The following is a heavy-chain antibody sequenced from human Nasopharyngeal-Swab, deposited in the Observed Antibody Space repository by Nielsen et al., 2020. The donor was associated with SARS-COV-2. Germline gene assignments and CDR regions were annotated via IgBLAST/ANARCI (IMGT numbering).Heavy chain of an antibody. Sequence: WVRQAPGQGLEWMGGIIPIFGTANYAQKFQGRVTITADESTSTAYMEPSSLRSEDTAVYYCARGLTTVTTYYYYGMDVWGQGTTVTVSS. CDR3: ARGLTTVTTYYYYGMDV. D-gene: IGHD4-11*01. J-gene: IGHJ6*02. CDR2: IIPIFGTA. V-gene: IGHV1-69*01.